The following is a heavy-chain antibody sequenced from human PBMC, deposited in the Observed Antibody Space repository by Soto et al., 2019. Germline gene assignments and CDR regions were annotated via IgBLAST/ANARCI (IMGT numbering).Heavy chain of an antibody. V-gene: IGHV3-11*06. D-gene: IGHD3-10*01. CDR3: ARSSGSYWWEFDY. CDR1: GFTFSDYY. J-gene: IGHJ4*02. Sequence: QVQLVESGGGLVKPAGSLRLSCAASGFTFSDYYMSWIRQAPGKGLEWISYISSSGNYADYADSMKGRFSISRDNAKMSLYLQVDSLRAEDTAVYYCARSSGSYWWEFDYWGQGTLVTVSS. CDR2: ISSSGNYA.